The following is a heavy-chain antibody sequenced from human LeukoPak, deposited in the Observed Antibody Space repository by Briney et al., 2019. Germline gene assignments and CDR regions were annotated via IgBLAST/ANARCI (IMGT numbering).Heavy chain of an antibody. J-gene: IGHJ4*02. CDR2: ISSNGGST. Sequence: GGSLRLSCAASGFTFSSYAMHWVRQAPGKGLEYVSAISSNGGSTYYANSVKGRFTISRDNSKNTLYLQMGSLRAEDMAVYYCGMGQEEMATISPHSGGGYWGQGTLVTVSS. CDR3: GMGQEEMATISPHSGGGY. V-gene: IGHV3-64*01. D-gene: IGHD5-24*01. CDR1: GFTFSSYA.